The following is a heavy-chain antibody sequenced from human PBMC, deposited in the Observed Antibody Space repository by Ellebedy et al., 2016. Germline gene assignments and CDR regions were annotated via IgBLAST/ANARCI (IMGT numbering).Heavy chain of an antibody. V-gene: IGHV3-53*01. Sequence: GESLKISCAVSGFTVSANYMSWARQAPGKGLEWVAIIYRTGTTFYPDSAKGRFTISRDNSKNTLYLQMNSLRVEDTAVYYCAGDSRGITAAGTSLHYWGQGTLVTVSS. J-gene: IGHJ4*02. CDR1: GFTVSANY. CDR2: IYRTGTT. D-gene: IGHD6-13*01. CDR3: AGDSRGITAAGTSLHY.